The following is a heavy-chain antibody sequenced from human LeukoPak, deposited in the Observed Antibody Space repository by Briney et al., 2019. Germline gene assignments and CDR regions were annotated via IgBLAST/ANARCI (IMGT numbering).Heavy chain of an antibody. CDR2: INHSGST. D-gene: IGHD3-16*02. Sequence: KSSETLSLTCTVSGYFISSGYYWGWIRHPPGKGLEWIGEINHSGSTNYNPSLKSRVTISVDTSKNQFSLKLSSVTAADTAVYYCARQYDYVWGSYRYFDYWGQGTLVTVSS. CDR3: ARQYDYVWGSYRYFDY. V-gene: IGHV4-38-2*02. CDR1: GYFISSGYY. J-gene: IGHJ4*02.